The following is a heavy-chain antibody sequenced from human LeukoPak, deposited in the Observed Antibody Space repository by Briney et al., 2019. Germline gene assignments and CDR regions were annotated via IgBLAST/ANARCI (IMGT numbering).Heavy chain of an antibody. Sequence: PGGSLRLSCAASGFTFSSYAMHWVRQAPGKGLEWVSVISYDGSNKYYADSVKGRFTISRDNTKNSLYLQMNSLIAEDTAWYYSAKDIEELIYSRPDYWGQGTLVTVSS. D-gene: IGHD1-26*01. V-gene: IGHV3-30*04. CDR1: GFTFSSYA. J-gene: IGHJ4*02. CDR3: AKDIEELIYSRPDY. CDR2: ISYDGSNK.